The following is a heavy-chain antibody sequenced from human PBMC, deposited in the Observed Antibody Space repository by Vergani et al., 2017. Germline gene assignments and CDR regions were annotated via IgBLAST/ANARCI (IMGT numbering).Heavy chain of an antibody. CDR1: GGSISSGSYY. CDR2: IYTSGST. Sequence: QVQLQESGPGLVKPSQTLSLTCTVSGGSISSGSYYWSWIRQPAGKGLEWIGRIYTSGSTNYNPSLKSRVTISVDTSKNQFSLKLSSVTAADTAVYYCARGDVAEGVFDYWGQGTLVTVSS. D-gene: IGHD6-13*01. J-gene: IGHJ4*02. CDR3: ARGDVAEGVFDY. V-gene: IGHV4-61*02.